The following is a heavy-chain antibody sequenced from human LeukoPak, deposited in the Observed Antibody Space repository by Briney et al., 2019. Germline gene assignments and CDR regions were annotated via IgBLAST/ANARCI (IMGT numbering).Heavy chain of an antibody. Sequence: SVKVSCKASGGTFSSYAISWVRHAPGQGLEWMGGIIPIFGTANYAQKFQGRVTITADESTSTAYMELSSLRSEDTAVYYCARGEDEEQQLSPFDYWGQGTLVTVSS. CDR1: GGTFSSYA. D-gene: IGHD6-13*01. V-gene: IGHV1-69*13. CDR3: ARGEDEEQQLSPFDY. CDR2: IIPIFGTA. J-gene: IGHJ4*02.